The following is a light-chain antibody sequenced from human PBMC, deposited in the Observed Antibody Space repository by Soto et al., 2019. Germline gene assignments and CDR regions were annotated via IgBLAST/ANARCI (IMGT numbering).Light chain of an antibody. CDR2: KAS. Sequence: DIQMTQSPSTMSASVGERDTITGRASQTISSWLAWYQQKPGKAPKLLIYKASTLKSGVPSRFSGSGSGTEFTLTISSLQPDDVATYDFQHYNSYREAFGHGTKVDIK. CDR3: QHYNSYREA. CDR1: QTISSW. V-gene: IGKV1-5*03. J-gene: IGKJ1*01.